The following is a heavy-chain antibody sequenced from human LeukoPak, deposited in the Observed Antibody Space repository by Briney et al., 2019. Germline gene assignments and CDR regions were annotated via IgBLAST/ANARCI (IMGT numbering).Heavy chain of an antibody. V-gene: IGHV3-48*04. Sequence: GGSLRLSCAASEFAFSTYNMNWVRQAPGKGLEWVSYISTGSSTTYYADSVKGRFTISRDNAMNSLYLQMNSLRAEDTAIYYCARSLPYGTTWYGRSDFWGQGTLVTVSS. CDR3: ARSLPYGTTWYGRSDF. J-gene: IGHJ4*02. D-gene: IGHD6-13*01. CDR2: ISTGSSTT. CDR1: EFAFSTYN.